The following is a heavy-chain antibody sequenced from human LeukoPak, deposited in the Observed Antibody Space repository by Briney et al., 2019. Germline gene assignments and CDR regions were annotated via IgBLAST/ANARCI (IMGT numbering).Heavy chain of an antibody. CDR3: ARARLTMVRGNYYYYMDV. J-gene: IGHJ6*03. D-gene: IGHD3-10*01. CDR1: GYTFTSYD. Sequence: ASVKDSCKASGYTFTSYDINWVRQATGQGLEWMGWMNPNSGNTGYAQKFQGRVTMTRNTSISTAYMELSSLRSEDTAVYYCARARLTMVRGNYYYYMDVWGKGTTVTVSS. CDR2: MNPNSGNT. V-gene: IGHV1-8*01.